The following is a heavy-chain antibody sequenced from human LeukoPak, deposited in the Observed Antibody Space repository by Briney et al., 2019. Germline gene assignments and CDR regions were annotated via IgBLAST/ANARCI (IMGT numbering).Heavy chain of an antibody. J-gene: IGHJ4*02. Sequence: GGSLRLSCAASGFIFSSYGMHWVRQAPGKGLEWVAVTWYDGSNKYYADAVKGGFTISRDNSKNTLYLQMNSLRAEDTAVYYCARDHKHDAGDYAAHFDLWGQGTLVTVS. CDR2: TWYDGSNK. CDR3: ARDHKHDAGDYAAHFDL. CDR1: GFIFSSYG. V-gene: IGHV3-33*01. D-gene: IGHD4-17*01.